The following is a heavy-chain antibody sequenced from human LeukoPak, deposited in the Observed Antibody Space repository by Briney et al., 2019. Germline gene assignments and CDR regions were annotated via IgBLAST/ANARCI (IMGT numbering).Heavy chain of an antibody. V-gene: IGHV3-20*04. Sequence: GGSLRLSCAASGFTFDDYGMNWVRQAPGKGLEWVSGINWNGGSTGYADSVKGRFTISRDNAKNLLYLEMNSLRAEDTAIYYCARDLTPYCTNGVCFDAFDIWGQGTMVTVSS. J-gene: IGHJ3*02. CDR2: INWNGGST. CDR3: ARDLTPYCTNGVCFDAFDI. D-gene: IGHD2-8*01. CDR1: GFTFDDYG.